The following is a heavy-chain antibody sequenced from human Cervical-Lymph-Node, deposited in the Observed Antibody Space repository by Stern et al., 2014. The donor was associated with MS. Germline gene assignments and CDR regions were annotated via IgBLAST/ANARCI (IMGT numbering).Heavy chain of an antibody. D-gene: IGHD2-21*01. J-gene: IGHJ3*01. CDR1: GGSISSGGSS. V-gene: IGHV4-30-2*01. CDR3: ARGGVIYTQDRNGFDV. CDR2: IYHSGST. Sequence: VHLVESGSGQAKPSQTLSLTCAVSGGSISSGGSSWNWIRQPPGKGLEWIGFIYHSGSTYYNPSLKGRVFISVVTSKNQFALNLRSVTAADTAVYYCARGGVIYTQDRNGFDVWGQGTMVTVSS.